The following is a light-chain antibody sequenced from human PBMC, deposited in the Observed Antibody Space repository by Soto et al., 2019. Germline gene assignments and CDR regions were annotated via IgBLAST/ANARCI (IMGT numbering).Light chain of an antibody. J-gene: IGKJ1*01. CDR1: QSVSSSY. Sequence: EIVLTQSPGTLSLSPGERATLSCRASQSVSSSYLAWYQQKPGQAPRLLIYGASGRATGIPDRFSGSGSGTDFTLTISRLEPDDFAVYYCQQYGSPFGQGTKVEIK. CDR2: GAS. CDR3: QQYGSP. V-gene: IGKV3-20*01.